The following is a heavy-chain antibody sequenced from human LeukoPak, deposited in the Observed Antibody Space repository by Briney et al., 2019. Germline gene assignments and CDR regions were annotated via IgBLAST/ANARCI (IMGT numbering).Heavy chain of an antibody. J-gene: IGHJ4*02. CDR3: AREPVDTAMVTDSY. CDR1: RYX. D-gene: IGHD5-18*01. V-gene: IGHV1-69*17. CDR2: IIPIFGIA. Sequence: RYXXSWVGQAPGQGREWMGGIIPIFGIANYAQKFQGRVTITADKSTSTAYMALSSLRSDDTAVYYCAREPVDTAMVTDSYWGQGTLVTVSS.